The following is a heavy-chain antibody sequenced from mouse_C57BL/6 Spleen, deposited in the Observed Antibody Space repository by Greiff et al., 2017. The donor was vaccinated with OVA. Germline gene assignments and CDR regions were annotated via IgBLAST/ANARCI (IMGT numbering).Heavy chain of an antibody. J-gene: IGHJ2*01. CDR3: ARGDDGYYRYFDY. CDR2: IYPSGGST. V-gene: IGHV1-78*01. D-gene: IGHD2-3*01. Sequence: QVQLQQSDAELVKPGASVKISCKVSGFTFTDHTIHWMKQRPEQGLEWIGTIYPSGGSTKYNEKLKGKATLTADKSSSTAYMQLHRLTSEDSAVYFCARGDDGYYRYFDYWGQGTTLTVSS. CDR1: GFTFTDHT.